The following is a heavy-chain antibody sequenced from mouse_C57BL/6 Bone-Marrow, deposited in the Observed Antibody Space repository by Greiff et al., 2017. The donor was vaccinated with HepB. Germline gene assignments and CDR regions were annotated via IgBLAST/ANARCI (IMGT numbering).Heavy chain of an antibody. CDR3: ARHSNYRFAY. J-gene: IGHJ3*01. Sequence: EVKLEESGGDLVKPGGSLKLSCAASGFTFSSYGMSWVRQTPDKRLEWVATISSGGSYTYYPDSVKGRFTISRDNAKNTLYLQMSSLKSEDTAMYYCARHSNYRFAYWGQGTLVTVSA. CDR1: GFTFSSYG. CDR2: ISSGGSYT. V-gene: IGHV5-6*02. D-gene: IGHD2-5*01.